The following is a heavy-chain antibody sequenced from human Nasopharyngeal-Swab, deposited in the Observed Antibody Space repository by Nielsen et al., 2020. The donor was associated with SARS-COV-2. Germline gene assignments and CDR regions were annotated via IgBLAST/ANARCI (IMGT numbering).Heavy chain of an antibody. CDR3: ARDGAVGATTGVDY. CDR1: GFTFSSYG. D-gene: IGHD1-26*01. J-gene: IGHJ4*02. Sequence: GESLKISCAASGFTFSSYGMHWVRQAPGKGLKWVAVIWYDGSNKYYADSVKGRFTISRDNSKNTLYLQMNSLRAEDTAVYYCARDGAVGATTGVDYWGQGTLVTVSS. V-gene: IGHV3-33*01. CDR2: IWYDGSNK.